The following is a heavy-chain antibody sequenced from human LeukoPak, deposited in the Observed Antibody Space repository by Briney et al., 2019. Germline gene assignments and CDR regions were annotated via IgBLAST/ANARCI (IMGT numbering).Heavy chain of an antibody. V-gene: IGHV3-23*01. J-gene: IGHJ4*02. CDR3: AKDRRSFDD. CDR2: ISGSGAVT. CDR1: GFTFSSYS. Sequence: GGFLRLSCAASGFTFSSYSMSWVRQAPGKGLKWVSVISGSGAVTRYADSVKGRFTISRDNSKNTLYLQMNSLSDEDTAVYYCAKDRRSFDDWGQGTLVTVSS.